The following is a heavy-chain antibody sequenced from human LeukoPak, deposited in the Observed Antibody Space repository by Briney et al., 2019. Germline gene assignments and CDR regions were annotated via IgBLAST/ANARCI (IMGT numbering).Heavy chain of an antibody. J-gene: IGHJ3*02. CDR3: ARPYDSSGYYIRGAFDI. CDR1: GGSVNSHY. Sequence: SETLSLTCTVSGGSVNSHYWSWIRQPPGKGLEWIGYLYFSGSTGYNPSLKSRVSVSVETSKNQFSLRLSSVTAADTAVYYCARPYDSSGYYIRGAFDIWGQGAMVTVS. V-gene: IGHV4-59*02. D-gene: IGHD3-22*01. CDR2: LYFSGST.